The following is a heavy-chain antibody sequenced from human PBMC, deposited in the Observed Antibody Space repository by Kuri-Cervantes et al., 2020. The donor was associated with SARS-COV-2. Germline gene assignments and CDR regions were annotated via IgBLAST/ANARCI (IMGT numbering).Heavy chain of an antibody. CDR1: GFSFSSYG. Sequence: GGSLRLSCAASGFSFSSYGMSWVRQAPGKGLEWVSVIYSGGSTYYADSVKGRFTISRDNSKNTLYLQMNSLRAEDTAVYYCARAGRVGTPPYFFDYWGQGILVTVSS. CDR3: ARAGRVGTPPYFFDY. J-gene: IGHJ4*02. V-gene: IGHV3-66*02. CDR2: IYSGGST. D-gene: IGHD1-14*01.